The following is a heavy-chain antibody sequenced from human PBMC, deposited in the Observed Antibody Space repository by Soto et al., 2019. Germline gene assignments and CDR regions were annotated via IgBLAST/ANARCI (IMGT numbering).Heavy chain of an antibody. V-gene: IGHV1-3*01. CDR2: INGGNGHT. CDR3: ARGKGMEENYYYYGMDV. Sequence: ASVKVSCKASGYTFSTYALHWVRQAPGQGLEWMGWINGGNGHTRYSQKFKDRVTISRDTPASAAYMELSGLRSEDTAVYYCARGKGMEENYYYYGMDVWGQGTTVTVSS. J-gene: IGHJ6*02. CDR1: GYTFSTYA. D-gene: IGHD1-1*01.